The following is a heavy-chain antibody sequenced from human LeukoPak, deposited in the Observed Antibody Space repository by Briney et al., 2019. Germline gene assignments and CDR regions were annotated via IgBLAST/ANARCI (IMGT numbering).Heavy chain of an antibody. CDR3: ARYCSGTSCYHPDVFDI. D-gene: IGHD2-2*01. CDR2: IIPIFGTA. J-gene: IGHJ3*02. Sequence: SVKVSCKASGGTFSSYAISWVRQAPGQGLEWMGGIIPIFGTANYAQKFQGRVTITADESTSTAYMELSSLRSEDTAVYYCARYCSGTSCYHPDVFDIWGQGTMVTVSS. CDR1: GGTFSSYA. V-gene: IGHV1-69*13.